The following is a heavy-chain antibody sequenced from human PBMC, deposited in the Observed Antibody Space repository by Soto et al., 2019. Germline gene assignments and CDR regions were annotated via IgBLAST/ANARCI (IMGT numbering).Heavy chain of an antibody. D-gene: IGHD1-26*01. CDR3: GXGXXGSYYPV. J-gene: IGHJ4*02. V-gene: IGHV3-74*03. Sequence: EVQLVESGGGLVQPGGSLRLSCAASGFTFSSYWMYWVRQPPGKGLVWVSGINSDGSTTTYADSVKGRFTISRDNAKSXXYLXXNXLXAXXTAXYXXGXGXXGSYYPVWGQGTLVTVSS. CDR1: GFTFSSYW. CDR2: INSDGSTT.